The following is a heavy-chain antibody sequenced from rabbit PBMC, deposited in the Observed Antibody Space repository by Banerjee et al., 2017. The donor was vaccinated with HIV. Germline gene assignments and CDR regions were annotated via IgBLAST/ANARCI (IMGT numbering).Heavy chain of an antibody. Sequence: QEQLEESGGDLVKPEGSLTLACTASGFSFSSSYWICWVRQAPGKGLEWIACIYAGSSGSTYYASWAKGRFTISKTSSTTVTLQMTSLTAADTATYFCARKGDYGDYQYYFNLWGQGTLVTVS. CDR1: GFSFSSSYW. D-gene: IGHD2-1*01. CDR3: ARKGDYGDYQYYFNL. J-gene: IGHJ4*01. CDR2: IYAGSSGST. V-gene: IGHV1S45*01.